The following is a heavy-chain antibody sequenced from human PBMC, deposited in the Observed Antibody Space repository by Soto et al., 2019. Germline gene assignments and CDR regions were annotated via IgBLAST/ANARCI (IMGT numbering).Heavy chain of an antibody. D-gene: IGHD1-26*01. J-gene: IGHJ4*02. CDR1: GGTFSTYA. CDR3: ARGVGAYYFAY. V-gene: IGHV1-69*01. Sequence: QVQLVQSGAEVKKPGSSVKVPCKASGGTFSTYAITWVRQAPGQGLEWLGGIIPIFGTTDYARKFQGRVTITAAESTSTVFIVLSSLTSEDTAVYYCARGVGAYYFAYWGQGTLVTVSS. CDR2: IIPIFGTT.